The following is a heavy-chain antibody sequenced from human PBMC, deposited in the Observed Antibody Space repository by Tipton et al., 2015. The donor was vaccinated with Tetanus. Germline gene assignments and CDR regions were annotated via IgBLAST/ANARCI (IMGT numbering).Heavy chain of an antibody. CDR2: IDPSDSYT. Sequence: QLVQSGAEVKKPGESLRISCKGSGYSFTSYWISWVRQMPGKGLEWMGRIDPSDSYTNYSPSFQGHVTISADKSISTAYLQWSSLKASDPAMYYCASPQRGYCSGGSCKPTADWYFDLWGRGTLVTVSS. D-gene: IGHD2-15*01. CDR3: ASPQRGYCSGGSCKPTADWYFDL. CDR1: GYSFTSYW. V-gene: IGHV5-10-1*01. J-gene: IGHJ2*01.